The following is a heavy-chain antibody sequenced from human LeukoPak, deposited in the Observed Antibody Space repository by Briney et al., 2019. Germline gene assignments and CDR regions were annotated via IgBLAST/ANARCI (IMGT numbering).Heavy chain of an antibody. CDR2: ISSSSSYI. Sequence: KAGGSLRLSCAASGFTFSSYRMNWVRQAPGKGLEWVSSISSSSSYIYYADSVKGRFTISRDNAKNSLYLQMNSLRAEDTAVYYCASGAGRMGAIKGLFDYWGQGTLVTVSS. J-gene: IGHJ4*02. D-gene: IGHD1-26*01. CDR1: GFTFSSYR. V-gene: IGHV3-21*01. CDR3: ASGAGRMGAIKGLFDY.